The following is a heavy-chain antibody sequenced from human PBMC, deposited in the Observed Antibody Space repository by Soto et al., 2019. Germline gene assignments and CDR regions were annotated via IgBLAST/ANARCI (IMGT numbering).Heavy chain of an antibody. D-gene: IGHD3-16*01. J-gene: IGHJ6*02. Sequence: GGSLRLSCTASGLTFSAYATTWHSWVRQAPGKGLEWVSTISDSAGSTYYADSVKGRFTFSRDNSKTTLYLQMNSLRAEDTAVYFCTRGGVSVMDVWGQGTTVTVSS. V-gene: IGHV3-23*01. CDR1: GLTFSAYA. CDR2: ISDSAGST. CDR3: TRGGVSVMDV.